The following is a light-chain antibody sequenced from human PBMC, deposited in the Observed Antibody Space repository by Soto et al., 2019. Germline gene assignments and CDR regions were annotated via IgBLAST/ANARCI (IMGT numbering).Light chain of an antibody. J-gene: IGKJ5*01. CDR2: ADS. V-gene: IGKV3-20*01. Sequence: EIVFTQSPATLSLSPGETATLSCRASQSVSGYIGWYQQKPGQAPRLLIYADSNRATGIPARFSGSGSGTDFTLTISRLEPEDFAVYYCQQYGSSPITFGQGTRLEIK. CDR1: QSVSGY. CDR3: QQYGSSPIT.